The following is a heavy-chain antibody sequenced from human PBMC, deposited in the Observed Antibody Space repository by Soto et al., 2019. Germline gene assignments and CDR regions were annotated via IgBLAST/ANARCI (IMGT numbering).Heavy chain of an antibody. J-gene: IGHJ1*01. CDR3: ARDLGSGWSRYFQH. CDR1: GYTFNLHA. V-gene: IGHV1-3*04. D-gene: IGHD6-19*01. Sequence: GASVKVSCKASGYTFNLHAIHWVRQAPGQGLEWMGYINTGNGNTKYSEKLQARVTITTDTSTSTAYMELSSLGSEDTGVYYCARDLGSGWSRYFQHWGQGTLVTVSS. CDR2: INTGNGNT.